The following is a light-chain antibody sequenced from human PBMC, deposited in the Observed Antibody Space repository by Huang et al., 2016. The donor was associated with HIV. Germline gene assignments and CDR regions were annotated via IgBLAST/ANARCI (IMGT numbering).Light chain of an antibody. CDR1: QSIKSN. CDR3: QQYNNWPET. Sequence: EIVMTQSPAALSVSPGERATLSCRASQSIKSNLAWYQQRPGQAPRLIVYGASTRATGIPARFSGSGSRTEFTLTISSLQSEDFVVYYCQQYNNWPETFGHGTKVEIK. J-gene: IGKJ1*01. CDR2: GAS. V-gene: IGKV3-15*01.